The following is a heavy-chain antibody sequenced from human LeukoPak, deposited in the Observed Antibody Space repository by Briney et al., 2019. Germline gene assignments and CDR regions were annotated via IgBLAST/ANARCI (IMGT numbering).Heavy chain of an antibody. CDR3: ARDHSSYGSGDDDAFDI. CDR2: ISSNGGST. CDR1: GFTFSSYA. Sequence: GGSLRLSCAASGFTFSSYAMHWVRQAPGKGLEYVSAISSNGGSTYYANSVKGRFTISRDNSKNTLYLQMGSLRAEDTAVYYCARDHSSYGSGDDDAFDIWGQGTMVTVSS. V-gene: IGHV3-64*01. D-gene: IGHD3-10*01. J-gene: IGHJ3*02.